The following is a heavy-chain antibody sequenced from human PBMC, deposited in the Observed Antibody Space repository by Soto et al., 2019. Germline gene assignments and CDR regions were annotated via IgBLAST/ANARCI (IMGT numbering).Heavy chain of an antibody. Sequence: PGGSLRLSCAASGFTFSSYAMSWVRQAPGKGLEWVSAISGSGGSTYYADSVKGRFTISRDNSKTTLFLQMNSLKTEDTGVYFCTTLQASGYNFATGAFDSWGQGTQVTVSS. D-gene: IGHD5-18*01. CDR2: ISGSGGST. CDR1: GFTFSSYA. J-gene: IGHJ4*02. V-gene: IGHV3-23*01. CDR3: TTLQASGYNFATGAFDS.